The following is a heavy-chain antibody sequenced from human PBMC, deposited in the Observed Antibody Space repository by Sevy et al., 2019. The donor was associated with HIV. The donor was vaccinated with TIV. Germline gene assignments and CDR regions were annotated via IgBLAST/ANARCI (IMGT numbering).Heavy chain of an antibody. CDR1: GFTFTNTW. J-gene: IGHJ4*02. Sequence: GGSLRLPCAASGFTFTNTWMSWVRQAPGKGLEWVGRIKSKTDGGTGDYAAPVKGRFSISRDDSKNTLYLQMNSLKTEDTAVYYCTTGDPYNRYGYMRPYFFDYWGQGTLVTVSS. V-gene: IGHV3-15*01. CDR3: TTGDPYNRYGYMRPYFFDY. D-gene: IGHD5-18*01. CDR2: IKSKTDGGTG.